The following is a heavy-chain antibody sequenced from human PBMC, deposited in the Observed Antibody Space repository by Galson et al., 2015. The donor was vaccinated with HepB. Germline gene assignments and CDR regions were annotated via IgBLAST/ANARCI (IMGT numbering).Heavy chain of an antibody. D-gene: IGHD2-2*02. CDR2: IIPIFGTA. J-gene: IGHJ4*02. CDR3: ARGGYCSSTSCYRCDY. V-gene: IGHV1-69*13. Sequence: SVKVSCKASGGTFSSYAISWVRQAPGQGLEWMGGIIPIFGTANYAQKFQGRVTITADESTSTAYMELSSLRSEDTAVYYCARGGYCSSTSCYRCDYWGQGTLVTVSS. CDR1: GGTFSSYA.